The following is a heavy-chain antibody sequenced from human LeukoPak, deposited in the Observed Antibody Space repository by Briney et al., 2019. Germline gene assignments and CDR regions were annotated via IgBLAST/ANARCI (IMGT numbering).Heavy chain of an antibody. D-gene: IGHD6-13*01. Sequence: GRSLRLSCAASGFTFSSYAMHWVRQAPGKGLEWVAVISYDGSNKYYADSVKGRFTISRDNSKNTLYLQMNSLRAEDTAVYYCARVIRPAAAGGDAFDIWGQGTMVTVSS. V-gene: IGHV3-30-3*01. CDR1: GFTFSSYA. CDR2: ISYDGSNK. CDR3: ARVIRPAAAGGDAFDI. J-gene: IGHJ3*02.